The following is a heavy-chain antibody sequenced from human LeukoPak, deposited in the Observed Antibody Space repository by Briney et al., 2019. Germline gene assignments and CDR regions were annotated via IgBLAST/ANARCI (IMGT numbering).Heavy chain of an antibody. J-gene: IGHJ4*02. Sequence: GGSLRLSCAASGFTVSSNYMSWVRQAPGKGLEWVSVIYSGGSTFYADSVKGRFTISRDNSKNTLYLQMNSLRVEDTAVYYCARCGGYSRSPFDYWGQGTLVTVSS. CDR2: IYSGGST. V-gene: IGHV3-53*01. D-gene: IGHD6-6*01. CDR3: ARCGGYSRSPFDY. CDR1: GFTVSSNY.